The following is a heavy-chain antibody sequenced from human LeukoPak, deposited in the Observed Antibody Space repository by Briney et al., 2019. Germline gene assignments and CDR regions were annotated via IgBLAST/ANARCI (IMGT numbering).Heavy chain of an antibody. D-gene: IGHD6-13*01. CDR2: FDPEDGET. CDR3: ATFRQQLVTFDY. V-gene: IGHV1-24*01. Sequence: ASVKVSCKVSGYTLTELSMHWVRQAPGKGLEWMGGFDPEDGETIYAQKFQGRVTMTEDTSTDTAYMELSSLRSEDTAVYYCATFRQQLVTFDYWGQGTLVTVSS. CDR1: GYTLTELS. J-gene: IGHJ4*02.